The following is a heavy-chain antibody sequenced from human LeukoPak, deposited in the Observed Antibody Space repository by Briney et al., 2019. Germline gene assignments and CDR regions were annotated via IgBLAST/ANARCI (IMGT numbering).Heavy chain of an antibody. J-gene: IGHJ4*02. CDR1: GGSFSGYY. Sequence: SETLSLTCAVYGGSFSGYYWSWIRQPPGKGLEWIGEINHSGSTKYSPSLKSRVTISVDTSKNQFSLKLSSVTAADTAVYYCAAYYYDSRESEYWGQGTLVTVSS. CDR3: AAYYYDSRESEY. D-gene: IGHD3-22*01. CDR2: INHSGST. V-gene: IGHV4-34*01.